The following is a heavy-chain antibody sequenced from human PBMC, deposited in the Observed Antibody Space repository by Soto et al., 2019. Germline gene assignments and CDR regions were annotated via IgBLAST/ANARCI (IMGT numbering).Heavy chain of an antibody. CDR3: ARGSIAAAGTWPYYYYGMDV. Sequence: SQTVSLTCDVSGGSIYSSKWWTWVRHTPGNGLELVGGIHPSGSTNYNPSLKSRVTISAEKSKNQFFLNLASVTAADTAMYYCARGSIAAAGTWPYYYYGMDVWAQGTTVT. V-gene: IGHV4-4*02. D-gene: IGHD6-13*01. CDR1: GGSIYSSKW. J-gene: IGHJ6*02. CDR2: IHPSGST.